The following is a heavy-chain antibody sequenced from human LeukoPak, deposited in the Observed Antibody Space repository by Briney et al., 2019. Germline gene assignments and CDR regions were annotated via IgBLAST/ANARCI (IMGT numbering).Heavy chain of an antibody. J-gene: IGHJ3*02. CDR2: IYPDESNI. CDR1: GYNFPTYW. D-gene: IGHD4-17*01. Sequence: GESLKISCKGSGYNFPTYWIAWVRQMPGKGLEWMGIIYPDESNIRYSPSFQGQVTISADKSISTAYLQWSSLKASDTAMYYCANTVTTGDAFDIWGQGTMVTVSS. V-gene: IGHV5-51*01. CDR3: ANTVTTGDAFDI.